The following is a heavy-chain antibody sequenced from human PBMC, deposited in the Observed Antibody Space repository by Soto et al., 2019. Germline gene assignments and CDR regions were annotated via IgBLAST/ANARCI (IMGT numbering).Heavy chain of an antibody. Sequence: QLQLQESGPGLVKPSETLSLTCTVSGGSVSSDSYNWDWIRQPPGKGLEWIGTIYYSWSTDYNPSLKSRVTISENTSNNQFSLKVTAVTAADAAVYSCARFYGNAFDIWGRGATVTVS. CDR1: GGSVSSDSYN. V-gene: IGHV4-39*01. D-gene: IGHD4-17*01. CDR2: IYYSWST. J-gene: IGHJ3*02. CDR3: ARFYGNAFDI.